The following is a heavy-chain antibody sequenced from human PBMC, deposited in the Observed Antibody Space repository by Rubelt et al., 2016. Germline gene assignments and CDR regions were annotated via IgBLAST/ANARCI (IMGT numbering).Heavy chain of an antibody. J-gene: IGHJ2*01. CDR1: GFTFKNHG. V-gene: IGHV3-33*06. CDR3: AKDREMGPILGGYFDL. CDR2: IWYDGSNK. D-gene: IGHD5-24*01. Sequence: GGGVVQPGRSLRLSCAVSGFTFKNHGMHWVRQAPGKGLEWVALIWYDGSNKYYADSVKGRFTISRDNSKNTLYLQMNSLRAEDRAVYYCAKDREMGPILGGYFDLWGRGTLVTVSS.